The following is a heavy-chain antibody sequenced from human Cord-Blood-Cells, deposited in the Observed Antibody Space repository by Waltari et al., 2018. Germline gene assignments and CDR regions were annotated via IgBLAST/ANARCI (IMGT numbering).Heavy chain of an antibody. J-gene: IGHJ4*02. CDR3: ARQASDGDFDY. D-gene: IGHD3-10*01. V-gene: IGHV4-39*01. CDR1: GGSISSSRYY. CDR2: IYYSGST. Sequence: QLQLQESGPGLVKPSETLSLTCTVSGGSISSSRYYWCWIRQPPGKGLEWIGSIYYSGSTYYNPSLKSRVTISVDTSKNQFSLKLSSVTAADTAVYYCARQASDGDFDYWGQGTLVTVSS.